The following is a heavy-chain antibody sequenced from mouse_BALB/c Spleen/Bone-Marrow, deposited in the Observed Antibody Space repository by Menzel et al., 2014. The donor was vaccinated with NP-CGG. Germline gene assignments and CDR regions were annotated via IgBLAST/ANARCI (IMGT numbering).Heavy chain of an antibody. J-gene: IGHJ3*01. CDR3: ARHDGYRTWFAY. CDR2: ISNGGGST. V-gene: IGHV5-12*02. D-gene: IGHD2-3*01. Sequence: EVQRVESGGGLVQPGGSLKLSCATSGFTFSDYYMYWVRQTPEKRLEWVAYISNGGGSTYYPDTVKGQFTISRDNAKNTLYLQMSRLKSEDTAMYYCARHDGYRTWFAYWGQGTLVTVSA. CDR1: GFTFSDYY.